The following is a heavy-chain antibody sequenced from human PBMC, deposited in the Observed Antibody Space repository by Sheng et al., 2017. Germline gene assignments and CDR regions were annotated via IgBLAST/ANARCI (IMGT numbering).Heavy chain of an antibody. D-gene: IGHD2-15*01. Sequence: QVQLVQSGAEVKKPGSSVKVSCKASGGTFSSYAISWVRQAPGQGLEWMGGIIPIFGTANYAQKFQGRVTITADESTSTAYMELSSLRSEDTAVYYCARDYGRRCSGGSCYSSEYFQHWGQGTLVTVSS. CDR3: ARDYGRRCSGGSCYSSEYFQH. CDR2: IIPIFGTA. CDR1: GGTFSSYA. V-gene: IGHV1-69*13. J-gene: IGHJ1*01.